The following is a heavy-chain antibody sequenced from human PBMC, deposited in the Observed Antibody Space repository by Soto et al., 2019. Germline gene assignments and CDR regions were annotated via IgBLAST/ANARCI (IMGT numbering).Heavy chain of an antibody. CDR1: GFTFSSYA. D-gene: IGHD2-15*01. CDR2: ISGSGGST. Sequence: GSLRLSCAASGFTFSSYAMSWVRQAPGKGLEWVSAISGSGGSTYYADSVKGRFTISRDNSKNTLYLQMNSLRPEDMAVYYCGRRGRPDFYYLDVWAKGTTLSVSS. CDR3: GRRGRPDFYYLDV. J-gene: IGHJ6*03. V-gene: IGHV3-23*01.